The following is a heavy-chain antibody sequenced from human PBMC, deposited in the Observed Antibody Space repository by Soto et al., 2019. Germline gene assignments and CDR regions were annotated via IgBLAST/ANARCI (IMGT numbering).Heavy chain of an antibody. Sequence: QVQLVQSGAEVKKPGSSVRVSCKASGGSVSNSVLSWVRQAPGQGLEWMGGIIPTLGTPYYAQKFQGRVTITADTSTSTAYMELSSLRSEDTAVYYCASPSTTYEISGYFDSWGQGTLVTVSS. CDR2: IIPTLGTP. CDR3: ASPSTTYEISGYFDS. V-gene: IGHV1-69*06. CDR1: GGSVSNSV. J-gene: IGHJ4*02. D-gene: IGHD3-22*01.